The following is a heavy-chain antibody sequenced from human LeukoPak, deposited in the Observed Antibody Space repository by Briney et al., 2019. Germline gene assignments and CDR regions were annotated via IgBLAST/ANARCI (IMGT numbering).Heavy chain of an antibody. CDR2: ISYDGSNK. CDR1: GFTFSSYA. D-gene: IGHD1-26*01. V-gene: IGHV3-30-3*01. J-gene: IGHJ4*02. Sequence: QPGGSLRLSCAASGFTFSSYAMHWVRQAPGKGLEWVAVISYDGSNKYYADSVKGRFTISRDNSKNTLYLQMNSLRAEDTAVYYCARDSYVLSGSSHNFDYWGQGTLVTVSS. CDR3: ARDSYVLSGSSHNFDY.